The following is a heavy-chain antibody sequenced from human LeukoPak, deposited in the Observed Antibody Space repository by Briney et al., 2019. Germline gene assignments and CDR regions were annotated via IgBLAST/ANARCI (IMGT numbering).Heavy chain of an antibody. CDR3: VIDLGDYNDF. CDR1: GITFSSYW. J-gene: IGHJ4*02. V-gene: IGHV3-74*01. D-gene: IGHD2-15*01. CDR2: INTQGTYT. Sequence: GGSLRLSCAGSGITFSSYWMHWVRQDPGRGLLWVSRINTQGTYTNYADSVKGRFTISRDNAKNTLYLQMSSLRADDTAVYYCVIDLGDYNDFWGQETLVSVSS.